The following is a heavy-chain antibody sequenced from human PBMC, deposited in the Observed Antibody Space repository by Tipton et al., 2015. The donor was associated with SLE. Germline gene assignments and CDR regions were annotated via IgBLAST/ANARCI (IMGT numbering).Heavy chain of an antibody. CDR3: ARDGSLYDFWSGYYHYYYYLDV. CDR1: GFTFRTYE. V-gene: IGHV3-48*03. J-gene: IGHJ6*03. CDR2: ISISGDTI. Sequence: SLRLSCVASGFTFRTYEMNWVRQAPGKGLEWVSYISISGDTIYYADSVRGRVTISRDNAKNSVLLQMNSLRAEDTAVYYCARDGSLYDFWSGYYHYYYYLDVWGKGTPVTVSS. D-gene: IGHD3-3*01.